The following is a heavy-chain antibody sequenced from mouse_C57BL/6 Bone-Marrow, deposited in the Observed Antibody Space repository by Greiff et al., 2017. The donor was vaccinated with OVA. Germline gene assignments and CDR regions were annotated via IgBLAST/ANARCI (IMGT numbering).Heavy chain of an antibody. CDR2: IYPGSGNT. CDR1: GYTFTDYY. J-gene: IGHJ4*01. Sequence: VQLKESGAELVRPGASVKLSCKASGYTFTDYYINWVKQRPGQGLEWIARIYPGSGNTYYNEKFKGKATLTAEKSSSTAYMQLSSLTSEDSAVYFCARSDSNYGEAMDYWGQGTSVTVSS. V-gene: IGHV1-76*01. D-gene: IGHD2-5*01. CDR3: ARSDSNYGEAMDY.